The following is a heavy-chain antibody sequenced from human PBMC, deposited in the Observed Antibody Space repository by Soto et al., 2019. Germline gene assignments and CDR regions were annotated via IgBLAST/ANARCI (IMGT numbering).Heavy chain of an antibody. D-gene: IGHD2-15*01. CDR3: SGCSGGACHQNYGMDV. V-gene: IGHV3-21*01. J-gene: IGHJ6*02. CDR2: ISPSTSHI. Sequence: EVHLVESGGGLVKPGGSLRLSCAVSGFTFSSCTMNWVRQAPGKGLEWVSSISPSTSHIYYADSVKGRFTISRDNAKNSLLRQMNSMRAEDTAVYYCSGCSGGACHQNYGMDVWGQGTTVTVSS. CDR1: GFTFSSCT.